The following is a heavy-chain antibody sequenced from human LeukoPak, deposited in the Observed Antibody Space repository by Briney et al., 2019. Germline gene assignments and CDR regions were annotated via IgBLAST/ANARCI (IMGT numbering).Heavy chain of an antibody. J-gene: IGHJ4*02. CDR1: ESTFDHA. D-gene: IGHD6-19*01. V-gene: IGHV3-9*01. Sequence: PGGSLRLSWTASESTFDHAMHWVRQTPGKGLEWVSGIGWNSARTGYADSVKGRFTISRDNAKNSLYLQMNSLRAEDTAFYYCAKGLGKSSGWATLDYWGQGTLVTVSS. CDR3: AKGLGKSSGWATLDY. CDR2: IGWNSART.